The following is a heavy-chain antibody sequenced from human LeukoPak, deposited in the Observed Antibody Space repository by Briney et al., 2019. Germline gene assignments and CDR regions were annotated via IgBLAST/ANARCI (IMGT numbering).Heavy chain of an antibody. D-gene: IGHD3-16*01. Sequence: TGGSLRLSCVASGFTFSKAWMSWVRQAPGKGLEWVSAISGSGGSTYYADSVKGRFTISRDNSKNTLYLQMNSLRAEDTAVYYCGSWQGGGYFDYWGQGTLVTVSS. CDR3: GSWQGGGYFDY. J-gene: IGHJ4*02. V-gene: IGHV3-23*01. CDR2: ISGSGGST. CDR1: GFTFSKAW.